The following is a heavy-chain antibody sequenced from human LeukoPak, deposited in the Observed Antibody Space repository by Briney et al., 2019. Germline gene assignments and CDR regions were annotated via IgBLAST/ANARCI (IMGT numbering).Heavy chain of an antibody. Sequence: PGGSLRLSCAASGFTFSNYAVSWLRQAPGKGLEWVSSISGSGGSTYYTDSVKGRFTISRDNSKSTLYLQMNSLRAEDTAVYYCAKESARRRLSEDYFDYWGQGTLVTVSS. CDR2: ISGSGGST. CDR1: GFTFSNYA. D-gene: IGHD3-16*02. CDR3: AKESARRRLSEDYFDY. J-gene: IGHJ4*02. V-gene: IGHV3-23*01.